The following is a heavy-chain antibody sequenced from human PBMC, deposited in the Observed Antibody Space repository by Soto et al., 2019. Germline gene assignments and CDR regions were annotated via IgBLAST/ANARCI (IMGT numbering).Heavy chain of an antibody. CDR2: ISGSGGST. J-gene: IGHJ3*02. V-gene: IGHV3-23*01. D-gene: IGHD2-21*01. CDR1: GFTFSSYA. Sequence: EVQLLESGGGLVQPGGSLRLSCAASGFTFSSYAMSWVRQAPGKGLEWVSAISGSGGSTYYADSVKGRFTISRDNSKNTLQLKINSLRDEDMDLYYCAKSARVVVRLNDAFDIWGQGTMVTVSS. CDR3: AKSARVVVRLNDAFDI.